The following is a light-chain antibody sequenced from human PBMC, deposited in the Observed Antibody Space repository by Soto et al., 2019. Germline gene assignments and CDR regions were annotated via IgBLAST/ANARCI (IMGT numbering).Light chain of an antibody. Sequence: QSVLTQPPSASGTPGQRVTISCSGSSSNIGSNTVNWYQQLPGTAPKLLIYSNNQRPSGVPDRFSGSKSGTSASLAISGLQSEDEADYYCAAWDDSLNVVFSGGTKLTVL. CDR2: SNN. CDR3: AAWDDSLNVV. J-gene: IGLJ2*01. V-gene: IGLV1-44*01. CDR1: SSNIGSNT.